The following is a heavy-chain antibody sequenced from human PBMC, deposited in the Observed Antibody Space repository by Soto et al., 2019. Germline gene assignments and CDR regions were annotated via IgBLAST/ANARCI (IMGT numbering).Heavy chain of an antibody. CDR3: ARDLIAAAGIKGYYYYGMDV. Sequence: GWSLRLSCASSVFTFISYGMHWVRQAPGKGLEWVAVIWYDGSNKYYADSVKGRFTISRDNSKNTLYLQMNSLRAEDTAVYYCARDLIAAAGIKGYYYYGMDVWGQGTTVTVSS. D-gene: IGHD6-13*01. V-gene: IGHV3-33*01. CDR2: IWYDGSNK. J-gene: IGHJ6*02. CDR1: VFTFISYG.